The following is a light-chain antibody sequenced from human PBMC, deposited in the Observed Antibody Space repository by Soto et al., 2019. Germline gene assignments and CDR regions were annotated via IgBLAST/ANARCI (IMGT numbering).Light chain of an antibody. J-gene: IGKJ1*01. CDR3: QQYNNGPRT. V-gene: IGKV3-15*01. CDR1: RTININ. CDR2: AAS. Sequence: EIVMTESPAILSVSPGDRATLSCRASRTININLAWYQQMPGQAPRVLIYAASTRATGIPARFSGSGSGTEFTLTISTLQSEDFAVYSCQQYNNGPRTFGQGTKVDIK.